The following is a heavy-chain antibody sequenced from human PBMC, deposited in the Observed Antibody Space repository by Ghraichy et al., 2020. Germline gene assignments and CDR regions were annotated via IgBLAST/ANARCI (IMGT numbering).Heavy chain of an antibody. Sequence: SETLSLTCAVYGGSFSGYYWSWIRQPPGKGLEWIGEINHSGSTNYNPSLKSRVTISVDTSKNQFSLKLSSVTAADMAVYYCARGLVNLWFGELGRMNRPHFDYWGQGTLVTVSS. V-gene: IGHV4-34*01. J-gene: IGHJ4*02. CDR3: ARGLVNLWFGELGRMNRPHFDY. CDR2: INHSGST. CDR1: GGSFSGYY. D-gene: IGHD3-10*01.